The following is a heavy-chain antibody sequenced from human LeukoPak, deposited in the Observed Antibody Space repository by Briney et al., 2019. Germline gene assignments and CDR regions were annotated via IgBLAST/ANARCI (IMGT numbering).Heavy chain of an antibody. CDR2: ISSSGRTI. J-gene: IGHJ5*02. Sequence: GGSLRLSCAASGFTFSRYWMSWVRQAPGKGLEWVSYISSSGRTIYYADSVKARFTISRDNAKNSLFLQMNSLRAEDTAVYYCARDNRYTVYGGWFDPWGQGTLVTVSS. CDR3: ARDNRYTVYGGWFDP. V-gene: IGHV3-48*03. CDR1: GFTFSRYW. D-gene: IGHD5/OR15-5a*01.